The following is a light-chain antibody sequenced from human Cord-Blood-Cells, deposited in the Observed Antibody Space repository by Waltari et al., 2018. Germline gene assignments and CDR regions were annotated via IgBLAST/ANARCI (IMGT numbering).Light chain of an antibody. Sequence: SYELTQPPSVSVSPGQTARITCSGDALPKQYAYWYKQKPGQAPVLVIYKDSERPSGIPEGCSGSSSGTTVTLTISGVQAEDEADYYCQSADSSGTYVVFGGGTKLTVL. J-gene: IGLJ2*01. CDR3: QSADSSGTYVV. CDR1: ALPKQY. V-gene: IGLV3-25*03. CDR2: KDS.